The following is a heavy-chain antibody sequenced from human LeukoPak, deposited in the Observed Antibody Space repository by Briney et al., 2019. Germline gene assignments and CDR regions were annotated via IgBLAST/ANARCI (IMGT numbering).Heavy chain of an antibody. CDR1: GFIFSTCG. V-gene: IGHV3-21*01. Sequence: GGSLRLSCVASGFIFSTCGMNWVRQAPGKGLEWVSSISSGSSYIYYADSVKGRFTISRDNAKNSLYLQMNSLRAEDTAVYYCAKPRLAASGNFDFWGQGTLVTVSS. CDR3: AKPRLAASGNFDF. D-gene: IGHD6-13*01. J-gene: IGHJ4*02. CDR2: ISSGSSYI.